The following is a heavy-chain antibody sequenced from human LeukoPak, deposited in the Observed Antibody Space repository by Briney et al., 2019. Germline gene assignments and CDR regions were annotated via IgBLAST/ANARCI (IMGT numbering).Heavy chain of an antibody. Sequence: SETLSLTCTVSDYSISSVYYWNWIRPPAGKGLEWIGRIFTTGSTNYNPSLKSRVTISVDTSKNQFSLKLSSVTAADTAVYYCARVRYSYGYGYYYYYMDVWGKGTTVTVSS. V-gene: IGHV4-4*07. D-gene: IGHD5-18*01. CDR3: ARVRYSYGYGYYYYYMDV. J-gene: IGHJ6*03. CDR2: IFTTGST. CDR1: DYSISSVYY.